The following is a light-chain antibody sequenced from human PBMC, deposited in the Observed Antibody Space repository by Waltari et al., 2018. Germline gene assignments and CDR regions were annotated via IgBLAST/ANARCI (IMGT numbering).Light chain of an antibody. CDR1: QSILSGSDNKKY. CDR3: QQCYSSPLT. J-gene: IGKJ4*01. V-gene: IGKV4-1*01. Sequence: DIVMTQSPDSLAVSLGERATINCRSSQSILSGSDNKKYLVWYQQKPGQPPKLLISRASTRESGVPDRFSGDGSGTDFSLTISSLQAEDVAVYYCQQCYSSPLTFGGGTKVEIK. CDR2: RAS.